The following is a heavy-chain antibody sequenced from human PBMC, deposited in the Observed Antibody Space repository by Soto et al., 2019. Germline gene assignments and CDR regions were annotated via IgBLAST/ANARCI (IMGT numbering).Heavy chain of an antibody. D-gene: IGHD6-6*01. J-gene: IGHJ6*02. CDR1: GGSISSYY. V-gene: IGHV4-59*01. CDR2: IYYSGST. CDR3: ARGGSSRLFDYYYGMDV. Sequence: QVQLQESGPGLVKPSETLSLTCTVSGGSISSYYWSWIRQPPGKGLEWIGYIYYSGSTNYNPSLKSRVTISVDTSKNQFSLKLSSVTAADTAVYYCARGGSSRLFDYYYGMDVWGQGTTVTVSS.